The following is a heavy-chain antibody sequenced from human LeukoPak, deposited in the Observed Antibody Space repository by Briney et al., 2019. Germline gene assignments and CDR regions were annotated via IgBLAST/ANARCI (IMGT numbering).Heavy chain of an antibody. Sequence: ASVKVSCKASGYTFTIYGISWVRQAPGQGLEWMGWISAYNGNTNYAQKLQGRVTMTTDTSTSTAYMELRSLRSDDTAVYYCARVTGDYYYYGMDVWGQGTTVTVSS. D-gene: IGHD3-10*01. CDR2: ISAYNGNT. V-gene: IGHV1-18*01. J-gene: IGHJ6*02. CDR3: ARVTGDYYYYGMDV. CDR1: GYTFTIYG.